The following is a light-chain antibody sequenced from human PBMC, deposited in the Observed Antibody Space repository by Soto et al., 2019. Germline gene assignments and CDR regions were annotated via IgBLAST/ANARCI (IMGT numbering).Light chain of an antibody. J-gene: IGKJ2*01. V-gene: IGKV3-20*01. CDR1: QSVSSSY. CDR2: GAS. Sequence: EIVLTQSPGTLSLSPGERATLSCRASQSVSSSYLAWYQQKPGQAPRLLIYGASSRATGIPDRFSGSGSGTDFTLTISGLQSEDFAVYFCQQYYNWYTYGQGTKLEIK. CDR3: QQYYNWYT.